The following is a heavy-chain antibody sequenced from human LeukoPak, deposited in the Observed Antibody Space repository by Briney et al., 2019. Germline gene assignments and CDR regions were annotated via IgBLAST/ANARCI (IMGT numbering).Heavy chain of an antibody. CDR3: ARVQAYDSSGYPYYYYYMDV. J-gene: IGHJ6*03. Sequence: GASVKVSCKASGYTFTGYYMHWVRQAPGQGLEWMGWINPNSGGTNYAQKFQGRVTMTRDTSISTAYMELSRLRSDDTAVYYCARVQAYDSSGYPYYYYYMDVWGKGTTVTVSS. CDR1: GYTFTGYY. D-gene: IGHD3-22*01. V-gene: IGHV1-2*02. CDR2: INPNSGGT.